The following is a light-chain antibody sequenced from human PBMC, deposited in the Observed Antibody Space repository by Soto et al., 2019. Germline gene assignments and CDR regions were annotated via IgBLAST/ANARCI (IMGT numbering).Light chain of an antibody. CDR3: QSYDSSLSGWV. J-gene: IGLJ3*02. V-gene: IGLV1-40*01. Sequence: QSVLTQPPSVSGAPGQRVTISCTGRSSNIGAGYGVHWYQQLPGTAPKLLIYGNSNRPSGVPERFSGSKSGTSASLAITGLQAEDEADYYCQSYDSSLSGWVFGGGTKVTVL. CDR2: GNS. CDR1: SSNIGAGYG.